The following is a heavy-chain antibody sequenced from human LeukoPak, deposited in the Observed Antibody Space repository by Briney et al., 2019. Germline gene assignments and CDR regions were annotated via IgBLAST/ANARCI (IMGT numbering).Heavy chain of an antibody. J-gene: IGHJ4*02. CDR2: ISGSGGST. D-gene: IGHD1-26*01. Sequence: GGSLRLSCAASGFTFSSYSMNWVRQAPGKGLEWVSAISGSGGSTYYADSVKGRFTISRDNSKNTLYLQMNSLRAEGTAVYYCAKGYFVVGATFFDYWGQGTLVTVSS. CDR3: AKGYFVVGATFFDY. V-gene: IGHV3-23*01. CDR1: GFTFSSYS.